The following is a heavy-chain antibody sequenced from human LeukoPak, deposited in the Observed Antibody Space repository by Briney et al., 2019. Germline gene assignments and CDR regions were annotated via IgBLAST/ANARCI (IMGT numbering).Heavy chain of an antibody. CDR3: ARRSFSAKIRHFDY. CDR1: GGSFSGYY. Sequence: SETLSLTCAVYGGSFSGYYWSWIRQPPGKGLEWIGEINHSGSTNYNPSLKSRVTISVDTSKNQFSLKLSSVTAADTAVYYCARRSFSAKIRHFDYWGQGTLLTVSS. V-gene: IGHV4-34*01. J-gene: IGHJ4*02. D-gene: IGHD3-16*02. CDR2: INHSGST.